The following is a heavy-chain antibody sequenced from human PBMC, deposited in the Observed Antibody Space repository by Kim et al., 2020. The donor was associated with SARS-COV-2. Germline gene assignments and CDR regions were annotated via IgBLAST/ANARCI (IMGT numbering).Heavy chain of an antibody. CDR1: GFTFDDYA. CDR2: ISWNSGSI. CDR3: AKDILVLTVTTDLSAFDI. V-gene: IGHV3-9*01. J-gene: IGHJ3*02. D-gene: IGHD4-17*01. Sequence: GGSLRLSCAASGFTFDDYAMHWVRQAPGKGLEWVSGISWNSGSIGYADSVKGRFTISRDNAKNSLYLQMNSLRAEDTALYYCAKDILVLTVTTDLSAFDIWGQGTMVTVSS.